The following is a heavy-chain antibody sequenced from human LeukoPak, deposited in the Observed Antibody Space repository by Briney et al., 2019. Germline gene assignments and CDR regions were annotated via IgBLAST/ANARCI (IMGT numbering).Heavy chain of an antibody. J-gene: IGHJ4*02. CDR1: GGSISSSSYY. CDR2: IYYSGST. D-gene: IGHD3-10*01. CDR3: ACKEYYNTGPDY. V-gene: IGHV4-39*01. Sequence: SETLSLTCTVSGGSISSSSYYWGWIRQPPGEGPEWIGSIYYSGSTYYNPSLKSRVIMSVDTSKNQFSLKLTPLTAADTAVYYCACKEYYNTGPDYWGQGTLVTVSS.